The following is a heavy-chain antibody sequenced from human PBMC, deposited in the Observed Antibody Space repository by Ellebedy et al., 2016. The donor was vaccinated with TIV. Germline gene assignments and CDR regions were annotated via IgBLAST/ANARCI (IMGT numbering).Heavy chain of an antibody. CDR3: ARQGNYSSTWDAGE. Sequence: KVSCKGSGYSFTRYWIVWVRPMPGKGLAWMGIIYPGDSDTRYSPSFHGQVTISADKSISTAYLQWSSLRASDTAMYYCARQGNYSSTWDAGEWGQGTLVTVSS. CDR1: GYSFTRYW. D-gene: IGHD6-13*01. J-gene: IGHJ4*02. CDR2: IYPGDSDT. V-gene: IGHV5-51*01.